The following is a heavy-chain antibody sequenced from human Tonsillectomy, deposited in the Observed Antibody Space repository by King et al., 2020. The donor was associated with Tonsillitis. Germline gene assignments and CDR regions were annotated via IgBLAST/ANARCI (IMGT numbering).Heavy chain of an antibody. CDR3: ARGNAVAGDY. Sequence: HVQLVESGAEVKQPGASVKVSCKASGYTFSNYDINWVRQATGQGLEWLGWMSPNSGNIGYAQKFQGRVTMTRDPSITTAYMGLSSLNSDDTAVYYCARGNAVAGDYWGQGTLVTVSA. D-gene: IGHD6-19*01. J-gene: IGHJ4*02. CDR2: MSPNSGNI. V-gene: IGHV1-8*01. CDR1: GYTFSNYD.